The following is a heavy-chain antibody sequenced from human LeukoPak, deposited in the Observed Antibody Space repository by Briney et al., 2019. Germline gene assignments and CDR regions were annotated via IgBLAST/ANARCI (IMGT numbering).Heavy chain of an antibody. CDR2: INHSGST. D-gene: IGHD3-10*01. J-gene: IGHJ4*02. V-gene: IGHV4-30-2*01. CDR1: GDSISSGAYS. CDR3: ARGPTYYYGSGSYYNYFDY. Sequence: PSETLSLTCVVSGDSISSGAYSWSWIRQPPGKGLEWIGEINHSGSTNYNPSLKSRVTISVDTSKNQFSLKLSSVTAADTAVYYCARGPTYYYGSGSYYNYFDYWGQGTLVTVSS.